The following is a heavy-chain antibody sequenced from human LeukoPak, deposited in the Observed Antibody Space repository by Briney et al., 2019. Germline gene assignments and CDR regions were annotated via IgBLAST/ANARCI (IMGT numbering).Heavy chain of an antibody. CDR3: ASAMIVVVRTNDAFDI. D-gene: IGHD3-22*01. CDR2: IWYDGSNK. CDR1: GFTFSSYG. Sequence: GGSLRLSCAASGFTFSSYGMHWVRQAPGKGLEWVAVIWYDGSNKYYADPVKGRFTISRDNSKNTLYLQMNSLRAEDTAVYHCASAMIVVVRTNDAFDIWGQGTMVTVSS. J-gene: IGHJ3*02. V-gene: IGHV3-33*01.